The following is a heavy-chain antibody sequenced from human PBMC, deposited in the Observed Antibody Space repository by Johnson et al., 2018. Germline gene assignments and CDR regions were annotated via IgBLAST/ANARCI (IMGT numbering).Heavy chain of an antibody. CDR3: AKDHNDGDSGSYYGYYYYYGMDV. D-gene: IGHD1-26*01. CDR1: GFTFSSYG. V-gene: IGHV3-30*18. Sequence: QVQLVQSGGGVVQPGRSLRLSCAASGFTFSSYGMHWVRQAPGKGLEWVAVISDDGSNKYYADSVKGRFSISRDNSKNTLYLQMNSLRAEDTAVYYWAKDHNDGDSGSYYGYYYYYGMDVWGQGTTVTVSS. CDR2: ISDDGSNK. J-gene: IGHJ6*02.